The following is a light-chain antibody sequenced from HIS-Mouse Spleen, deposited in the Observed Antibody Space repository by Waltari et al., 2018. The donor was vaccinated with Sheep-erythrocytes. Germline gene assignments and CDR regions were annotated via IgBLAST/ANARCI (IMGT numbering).Light chain of an antibody. V-gene: IGKV1-39*01. CDR2: AAS. Sequence: DIQMTQSPSSLSASVGYRVTITFRASQSISSYLIWYQQKPGKARKLMFYAASSLQSGEPSRFSGSGYGTEFTLTISSLQPEDVATYYCQQSYSTPPLNFGGGTKVEIK. J-gene: IGKJ4*01. CDR1: QSISSY. CDR3: QQSYSTPPLN.